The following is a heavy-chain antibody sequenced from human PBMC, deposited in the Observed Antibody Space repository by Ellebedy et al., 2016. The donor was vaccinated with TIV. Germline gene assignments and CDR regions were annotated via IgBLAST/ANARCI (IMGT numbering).Heavy chain of an antibody. CDR1: GFTFSTYG. J-gene: IGHJ4*02. Sequence: PGGSLRLSCAASGFTFSTYGMHWVRQAPGKGLEWVAVIWYDGSNKYYADSVKGRFTISRDNSKNTLYLQMSSLRAEDTAVYYCAKDRDSYDSALFDYWGQGTLVTVSS. D-gene: IGHD3-22*01. CDR3: AKDRDSYDSALFDY. CDR2: IWYDGSNK. V-gene: IGHV3-33*06.